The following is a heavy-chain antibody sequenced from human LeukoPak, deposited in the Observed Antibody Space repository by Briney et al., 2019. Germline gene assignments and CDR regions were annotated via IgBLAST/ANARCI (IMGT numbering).Heavy chain of an antibody. Sequence: QTGGSLRLSCAASGFTFSSYAMSWVRQAPGKGLEWVSAISGSGGSTYYADSVKGRFTISRDNSKNTLYLQMNSLRAEDTAVYYCAKDRYGDYAPTPFDYWGQGTLVTVSS. CDR1: GFTFSSYA. J-gene: IGHJ4*02. V-gene: IGHV3-23*01. CDR2: ISGSGGST. D-gene: IGHD4-17*01. CDR3: AKDRYGDYAPTPFDY.